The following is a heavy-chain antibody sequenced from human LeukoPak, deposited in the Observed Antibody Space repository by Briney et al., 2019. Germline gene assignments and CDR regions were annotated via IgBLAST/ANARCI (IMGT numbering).Heavy chain of an antibody. CDR3: ARGKVTRDWYFDL. D-gene: IGHD4-17*01. CDR1: GGSFSDFH. Sequence: SETLSLTCTVYGGSFSDFHWSWIRLLPGKGLEWVGEINHSGNTNYNPSLKSRVTISIDTSKNQFSLKLSSVTAADTAVYYCARGKVTRDWYFDLWGRGTLVTVSS. J-gene: IGHJ2*01. V-gene: IGHV4-34*01. CDR2: INHSGNT.